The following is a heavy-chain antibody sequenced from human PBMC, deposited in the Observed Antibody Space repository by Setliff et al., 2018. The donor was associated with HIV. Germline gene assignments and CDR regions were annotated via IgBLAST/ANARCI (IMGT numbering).Heavy chain of an antibody. V-gene: IGHV4-30-2*01. CDR2: IYHSGST. Sequence: PSETLSLTCAVSGGSISSGGYSWSWIRQPPGKGLEWIGYIYHSGSTYYNLSLKSRVTISIDMSKNQSSLKLSSVTAADTAVYYCARRTSNLGMDVWGQGTTVTVSS. CDR3: ARRTSNLGMDV. J-gene: IGHJ6*02. D-gene: IGHD1-1*01. CDR1: GGSISSGGYS.